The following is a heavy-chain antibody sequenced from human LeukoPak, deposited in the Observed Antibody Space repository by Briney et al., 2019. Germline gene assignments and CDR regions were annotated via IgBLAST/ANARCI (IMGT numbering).Heavy chain of an antibody. CDR1: GFSFRSYW. V-gene: IGHV3-74*01. CDR3: ARVLYSWNDVVDY. CDR2: ISSDGGTT. J-gene: IGHJ4*02. D-gene: IGHD1-20*01. Sequence: GGSLRLSCAASGFSFRSYWMHWVPQAPGKGLVWVSRISSDGGTTNYADSVKGRFTISRDNAKNTLYLQMNSLRAEDTAVYYCARVLYSWNDVVDYWGQGTLVTVSS.